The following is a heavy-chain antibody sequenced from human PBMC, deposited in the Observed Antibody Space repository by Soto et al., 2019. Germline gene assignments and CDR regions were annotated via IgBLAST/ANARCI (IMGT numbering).Heavy chain of an antibody. V-gene: IGHV4-30-2*01. CDR3: ARGLAVRGSYGLDV. Sequence: QLQLQESGSGRVKPSQTLSLTCAVSGASIRSGGSSWSWIRQAPGTGLEWIGYVYHSGITNYNPSLKSRVTISVDKSQNQFSLSLSFVTAADTAVYYCARGLAVRGSYGLDVWGQGTTVTVSS. CDR1: GASIRSGGSS. D-gene: IGHD3-10*01. CDR2: VYHSGIT. J-gene: IGHJ6*02.